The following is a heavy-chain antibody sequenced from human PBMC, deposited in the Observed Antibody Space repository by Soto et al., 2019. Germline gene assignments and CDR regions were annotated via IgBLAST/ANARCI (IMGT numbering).Heavy chain of an antibody. D-gene: IGHD3-3*01. Sequence: ASVKVSCKASGYTFTSYAMHWVRQAPGQRLEWMEWINAGNGNTKYSQKFQGRVTITRDTSASTAYMELSSLRSEDTAVYYCARDLKYYDFWTGPGYFDLWRRGTLVTVSA. CDR3: ARDLKYYDFWTGPGYFDL. V-gene: IGHV1-3*01. CDR1: GYTFTSYA. CDR2: INAGNGNT. J-gene: IGHJ2*01.